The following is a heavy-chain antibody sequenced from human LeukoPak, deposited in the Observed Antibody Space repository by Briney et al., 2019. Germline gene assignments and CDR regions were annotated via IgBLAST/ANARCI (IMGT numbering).Heavy chain of an antibody. J-gene: IGHJ4*02. V-gene: IGHV3-7*01. CDR1: GFTFSTYW. Sequence: GGSLRLSCAASGFTFSTYWLSWVRQAPGEGLEWVANIKQDGSEKYYVDSVRGRFTISRDNAKNSLYLQTNTLRAEDTATYYCARSPLKWELPGYWGQGTLVTVSS. CDR3: ARSPLKWELPGY. CDR2: IKQDGSEK. D-gene: IGHD1-26*01.